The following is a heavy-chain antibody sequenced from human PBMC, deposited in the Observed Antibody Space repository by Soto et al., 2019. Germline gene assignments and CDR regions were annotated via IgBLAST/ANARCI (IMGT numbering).Heavy chain of an antibody. J-gene: IGHJ4*02. V-gene: IGHV4-31*03. CDR1: GGSISTGGYY. Sequence: PSETLSLTCSVSGGSISTGGYYWSWIRQHPGKGLEWIGYIYYSGSTYYNPSLKSRVTMSVDTSKNQFSLKLSSVTAADMAVYYCARGSRFGGDDYWGQGTLVTVSS. CDR2: IYYSGST. D-gene: IGHD3-16*01. CDR3: ARGSRFGGDDY.